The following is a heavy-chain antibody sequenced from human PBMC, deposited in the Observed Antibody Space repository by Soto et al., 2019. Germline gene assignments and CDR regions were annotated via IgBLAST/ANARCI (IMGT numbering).Heavy chain of an antibody. D-gene: IGHD1-1*01. CDR1: GFTFNHYW. J-gene: IGHJ6*02. Sequence: EVQVVESGGGLVQPGGSLRLSCATSGFTFNHYWMAWVRQAPGKGLEWVANIKQDGSEKFYVESVKGRFTISRDNSKNTVSLQMNTLRAEDTAVYYCARNRYVTYFGMDVWGQGTTVTVSS. CDR3: ARNRYVTYFGMDV. CDR2: IKQDGSEK. V-gene: IGHV3-7*03.